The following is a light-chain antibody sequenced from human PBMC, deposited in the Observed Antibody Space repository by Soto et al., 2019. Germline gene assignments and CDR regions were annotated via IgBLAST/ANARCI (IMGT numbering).Light chain of an antibody. Sequence: EIVLTQSPGTLSLSPGERATLSCRASQSVSSSYLAWYQQKPGQAPRLLIYGASNRATGIPDRFSGSGSGTDFTLTISRLEPEDFAVYSCQQYGSSPQTFGQGTKVEIK. CDR3: QQYGSSPQT. CDR2: GAS. J-gene: IGKJ2*01. CDR1: QSVSSSY. V-gene: IGKV3-20*01.